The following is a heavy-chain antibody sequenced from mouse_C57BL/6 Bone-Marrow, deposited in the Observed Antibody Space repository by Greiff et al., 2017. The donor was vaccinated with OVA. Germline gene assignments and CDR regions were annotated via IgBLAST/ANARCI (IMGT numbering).Heavy chain of an antibody. CDR1: GFTFNTYA. CDR2: IRSKSSNYAT. D-gene: IGHD4-1*01. J-gene: IGHJ4*01. CDR3: VRDWTGTNYYAMDY. V-gene: IGHV10-3*01. Sequence: DVKLVESGGGLVQPKGSLKLSCAASGFTFNTYAMHWVRQAPGQGLEWVARIRSKSSNYATYYADSVKDRFTISRDDSQSMLYLQMNNLKTEDTAMYYCVRDWTGTNYYAMDYWGQGTSVTVSS.